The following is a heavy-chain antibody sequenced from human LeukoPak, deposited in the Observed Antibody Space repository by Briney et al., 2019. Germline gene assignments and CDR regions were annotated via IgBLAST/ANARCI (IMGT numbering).Heavy chain of an antibody. Sequence: QSGGSLRLSCVASGFTFSTYWMSWFRQSPGKGLEWLGNINQDGRKTYYVNSVKGRFTISRDNSKNTLYLQMNSLRAEDTAVYYCRTVTNQEYFDYWGQGTLVTVSS. J-gene: IGHJ4*02. CDR2: INQDGRKT. CDR3: RTVTNQEYFDY. CDR1: GFTFSTYW. V-gene: IGHV3-7*03. D-gene: IGHD4-17*01.